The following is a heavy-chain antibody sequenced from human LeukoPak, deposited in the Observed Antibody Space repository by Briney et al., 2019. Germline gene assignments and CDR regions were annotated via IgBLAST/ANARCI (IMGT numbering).Heavy chain of an antibody. D-gene: IGHD5-24*01. CDR1: GYTFTGYY. CDR2: INPNSGGT. J-gene: IGHJ5*02. V-gene: IGHV1-2*02. Sequence: ASVKVSCKASGYTFTGYYMHWVRQAPGQGLEWMGWINPNSGGTNYAQKFQGRVTMTRDTSISTAYMELSRLRSDDTAVYYCARSTSYGYNWFDPWGQGTLVTVPS. CDR3: ARSTSYGYNWFDP.